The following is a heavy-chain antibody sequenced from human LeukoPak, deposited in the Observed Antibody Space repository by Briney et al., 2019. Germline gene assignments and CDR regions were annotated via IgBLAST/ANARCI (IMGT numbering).Heavy chain of an antibody. CDR1: GYTFTTYY. CDR3: ARDLEL. V-gene: IGHV1-46*01. Sequence: ASVKVTCKRSGYTFTTYYIHWVRQDPAQGLEWMGIINPSGGTTTYAQKFQGRLTMTRDTSTSTVYMELSTLRSDDKSGDYCARDLELWGQGTLVTVSS. CDR2: INPSGGTT. J-gene: IGHJ5*02.